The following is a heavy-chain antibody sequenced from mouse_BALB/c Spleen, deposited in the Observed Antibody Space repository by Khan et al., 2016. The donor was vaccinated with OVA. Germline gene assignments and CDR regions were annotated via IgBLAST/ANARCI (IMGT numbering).Heavy chain of an antibody. CDR1: GISITTGNYR. D-gene: IGHD2-10*02. CDR3: ARYGNYFDY. V-gene: IGHV3-5*02. Sequence: EVQLQESGPGLVKPSQTVSLTCTVTGISITTGNYRWSWIRQFPGNKLEWIWYIYYSGTITYNPSLTSRTTITRDTSKNQFFLEMNSLTAEDTATYYCARYGNYFDYWGQGTTLTVSS. J-gene: IGHJ2*01. CDR2: IYYSGTI.